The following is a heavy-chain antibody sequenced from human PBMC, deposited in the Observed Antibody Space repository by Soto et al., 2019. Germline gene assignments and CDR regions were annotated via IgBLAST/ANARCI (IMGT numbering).Heavy chain of an antibody. Sequence: SETLSVPCTVSGGSISSGGYDRSWIRQHTGKGLEWIGYIYHSGSTYYNPSLKSRVTIPVYTSRNQFSLKLSSVTAADTAVYYCARYPRGGMARDAFDIWAEGTMVTVPS. V-gene: IGHV4-31*03. CDR2: IYHSGST. D-gene: IGHD3-16*01. J-gene: IGHJ3*02. CDR3: ARYPRGGMARDAFDI. CDR1: GGSISSGGYD.